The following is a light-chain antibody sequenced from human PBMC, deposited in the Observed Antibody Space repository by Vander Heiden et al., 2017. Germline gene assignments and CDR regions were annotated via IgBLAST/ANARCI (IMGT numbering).Light chain of an antibody. CDR3: QQYSSWPLT. Sequence: EIVMTQSPATLSVSPGDRATLSCRASQSVRSDLAWYQQKHGQAPRLLIYAASTRATGLPARFSGSGSGTEFTLTISSLQSEDFAVYFCQQYSSWPLTFGPGTKVDMK. CDR2: AAS. V-gene: IGKV3-15*01. J-gene: IGKJ3*01. CDR1: QSVRSD.